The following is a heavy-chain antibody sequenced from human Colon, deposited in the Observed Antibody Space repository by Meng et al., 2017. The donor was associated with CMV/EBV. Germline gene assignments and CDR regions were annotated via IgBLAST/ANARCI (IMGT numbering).Heavy chain of an antibody. CDR1: GFSRTTSPVG. J-gene: IGHJ5*02. CDR3: AHTSGRDCATPDCHIRYFDP. D-gene: IGHD2-15*01. Sequence: QITLRESGPTLVKPTQTLTLTCTFSGFSRTTSPVGVGWIRRPPVKALEWLALIFWDDMKRYNSSLASRLTVTKDTSKNQVVITMTNMDPVDTATYYCAHTSGRDCATPDCHIRYFDPWGQGTLVTVSS. V-gene: IGHV2-5*02. CDR2: IFWDDMK.